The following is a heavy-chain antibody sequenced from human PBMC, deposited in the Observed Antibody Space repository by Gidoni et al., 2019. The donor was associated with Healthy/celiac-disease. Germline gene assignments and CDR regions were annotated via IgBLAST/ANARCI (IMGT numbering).Heavy chain of an antibody. CDR3: ARAYGALDAFDI. CDR2: ISYDGSNK. CDR1: GFTFSSYA. D-gene: IGHD4-17*01. V-gene: IGHV3-30-3*01. J-gene: IGHJ3*02. Sequence: QVQLVGSGGGVVQPGRSLRLYCAASGFTFSSYAMHWVRQAPGKGLEWVAVISYDGSNKYYADAVKGRFTISRDNSKNTLYLQMNSLRAEDTAVYYCARAYGALDAFDIWGQGTMVTVSS.